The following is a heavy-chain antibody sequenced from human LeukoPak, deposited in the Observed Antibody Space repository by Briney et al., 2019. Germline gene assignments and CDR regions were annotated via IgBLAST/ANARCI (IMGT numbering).Heavy chain of an antibody. CDR2: FDPEDGET. V-gene: IGHV1-24*01. CDR3: ATDQLYYDYVWGSYRRGYFDY. J-gene: IGHJ4*02. D-gene: IGHD3-16*02. Sequence: ASVKVSCKVSGYTLTELSMHWVRQAPRKGLEWMGGFDPEDGETIYAQKFQGRVTMTEDTSTDTAYMELSSLRSEDTAVHYCATDQLYYDYVWGSYRRGYFDYWGQGTLVTVSS. CDR1: GYTLTELS.